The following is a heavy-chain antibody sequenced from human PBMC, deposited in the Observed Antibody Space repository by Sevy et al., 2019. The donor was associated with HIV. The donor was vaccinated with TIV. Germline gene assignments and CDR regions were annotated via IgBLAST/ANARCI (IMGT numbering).Heavy chain of an antibody. CDR1: GFSLNNYW. CDR2: IKQDGSGK. J-gene: IGHJ4*02. CDR3: VRAIAAAGSF. D-gene: IGHD6-13*01. V-gene: IGHV3-7*01. Sequence: GGSLRLSCAASGFSLNNYWMNWVRQAPGKGLEWVANIKQDGSGKYYVDSVKGRFTISRDNARNLLYLQMNSLRFEDTALYYCVRAIAAAGSFWGQGTLVTVSS.